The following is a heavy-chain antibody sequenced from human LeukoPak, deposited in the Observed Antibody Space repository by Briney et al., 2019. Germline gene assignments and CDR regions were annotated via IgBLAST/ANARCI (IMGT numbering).Heavy chain of an antibody. CDR1: GFTFSGYD. J-gene: IGHJ3*01. D-gene: IGHD6-25*01. CDR3: ARAHVAAGLAFDV. Sequence: GGSLRLSCAASGFTFSGYDFHWLRQVTGKGLEWVSGIGILGDTYYPGSVKGRFTISRENAKNSLYLQMNNLRAGDTAVYFCARAHVAAGLAFDVWGQGTMVTVSS. V-gene: IGHV3-13*01. CDR2: IGILGDT.